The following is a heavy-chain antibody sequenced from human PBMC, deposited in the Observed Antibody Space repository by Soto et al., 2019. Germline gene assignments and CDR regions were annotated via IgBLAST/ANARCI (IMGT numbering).Heavy chain of an antibody. Sequence: NPSETLSLTCTVSGGSISSGGYYWSWIRQHPGKGLEWIGYIYYSGSTYYNPSLKSRVTISVDTSKNQFSLKLSSVTAADTAVYYCARVAPNWNYERSPRYFDYWGQGTLVTVSS. D-gene: IGHD1-7*01. CDR2: IYYSGST. CDR1: GGSISSGGYY. J-gene: IGHJ4*02. V-gene: IGHV4-31*03. CDR3: ARVAPNWNYERSPRYFDY.